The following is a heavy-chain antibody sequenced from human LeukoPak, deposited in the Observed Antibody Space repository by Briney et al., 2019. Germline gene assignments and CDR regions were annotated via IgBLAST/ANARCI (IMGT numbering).Heavy chain of an antibody. CDR2: ISSSSSYI. CDR1: GFTFSSYS. J-gene: IGHJ4*02. V-gene: IGHV3-21*01. CDR3: ARDHYDILTGSAPLDFDY. Sequence: GGSLRLSCAASGFTFSSYSMNWVRQAPGKGLEWVSSISSSSSYIYYADSVKGRFTISRDNAKNSLYLQTNSLRAEDTAVYYCARDHYDILTGSAPLDFDYWGQGTLVTVSS. D-gene: IGHD3-9*01.